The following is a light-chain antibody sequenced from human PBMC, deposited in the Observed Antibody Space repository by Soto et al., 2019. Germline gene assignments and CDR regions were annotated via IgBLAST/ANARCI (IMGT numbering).Light chain of an antibody. CDR1: QSVSSN. V-gene: IGKV3-15*01. CDR3: TPRYT. CDR2: GAS. Sequence: EIVMTQSPGTLSVSPGERATLSCRASQSVSSNLAWYQQKPGQAPRLLIYGASTRATGIPARFSGSGSRTEFTLTISSLQSEDFAVYSWTPRYTFGQGTKLEIK. J-gene: IGKJ2*01.